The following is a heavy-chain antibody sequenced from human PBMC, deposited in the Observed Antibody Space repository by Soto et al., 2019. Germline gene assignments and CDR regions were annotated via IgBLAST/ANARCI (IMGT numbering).Heavy chain of an antibody. CDR3: ARSIPGTTSFDS. J-gene: IGHJ4*02. D-gene: IGHD1-7*01. CDR2: SRDKGNSYST. CDR1: GFTFSDYY. Sequence: EVHLVESGGGLVQPGGSLRLSCAGSGFTFSDYYIDWVRQAPGKGLGWVGRSRDKGNSYSTDYAASVKGRFTVSRDTSKNSLYLQMNSLKADDTALYYCARSIPGTTSFDSWGQGTPVTVSS. V-gene: IGHV3-72*01.